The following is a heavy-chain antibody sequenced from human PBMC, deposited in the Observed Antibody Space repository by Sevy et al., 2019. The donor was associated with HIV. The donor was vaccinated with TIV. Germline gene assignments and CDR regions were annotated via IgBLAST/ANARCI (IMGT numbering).Heavy chain of an antibody. Sequence: GGSLRLSFAASGFTFISYAMSWVRQAPGKGLEWVSAISGSGGRTYYADSVKGRFTISRDNSKNTLYLQMNSLRAEDTAVYHCAKDQGYCSSTSCYSDYWGQGTLVTVSS. J-gene: IGHJ4*02. CDR3: AKDQGYCSSTSCYSDY. CDR1: GFTFISYA. CDR2: ISGSGGRT. V-gene: IGHV3-23*01. D-gene: IGHD2-2*01.